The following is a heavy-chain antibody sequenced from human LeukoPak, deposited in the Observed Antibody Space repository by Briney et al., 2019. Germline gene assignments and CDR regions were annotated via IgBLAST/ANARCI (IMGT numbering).Heavy chain of an antibody. V-gene: IGHV4-34*01. CDR3: ARLTRVLLWFGELLSNFDH. CDR1: GGSFSGYY. D-gene: IGHD3-10*01. J-gene: IGHJ4*02. CDR2: INHSGST. Sequence: PSETLSLTCAVYGGSFSGYYWSWIRQPPGKGLEWIGEINHSGSTNYNPSLKSRVTISVDTSKNQFSLKLSSVTAADTAVYYCARLTRVLLWFGELLSNFDHWGQGTLVTVSS.